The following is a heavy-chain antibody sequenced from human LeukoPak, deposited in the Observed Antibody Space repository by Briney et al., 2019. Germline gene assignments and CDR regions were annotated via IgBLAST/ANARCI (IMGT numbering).Heavy chain of an antibody. CDR2: ISYDGSNK. CDR3: AGVRHRYGSAFDH. Sequence: PGRSLRLSCAASGFTFSSYALHWVRQAPGKGLEWVAVISYDGSNKYYADSVKGRFTISRDNSKNTLYLQMNSLRAEDTAVYYCAGVRHRYGSAFDHWGQGTLVTVSS. CDR1: GFTFSSYA. D-gene: IGHD3-10*01. V-gene: IGHV3-30-3*01. J-gene: IGHJ4*02.